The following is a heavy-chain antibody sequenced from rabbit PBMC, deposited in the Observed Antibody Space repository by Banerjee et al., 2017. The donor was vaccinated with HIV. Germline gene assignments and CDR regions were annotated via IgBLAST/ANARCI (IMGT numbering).Heavy chain of an antibody. D-gene: IGHD7-1*01. J-gene: IGHJ3*01. CDR3: ARGDGAYAGYDGL. CDR2: MDAGSSGTT. Sequence: QEQLVESGGGLVQPEGSLTLTCKASGFDFSNNAMCWVRQAPGKGLEWITCMDAGSSGTTNYASWAKGRFTISKTSSTTVTLQMTSLTAADTATYFCARGDGAYAGYDGLWGQGTLVTVS. CDR1: GFDFSNNA. V-gene: IGHV1S45*01.